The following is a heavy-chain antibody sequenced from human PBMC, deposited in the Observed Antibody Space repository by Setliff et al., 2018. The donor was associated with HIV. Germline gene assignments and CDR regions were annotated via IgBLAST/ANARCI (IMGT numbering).Heavy chain of an antibody. J-gene: IGHJ4*02. V-gene: IGHV4-39*01. CDR3: ARPHLGLGGGSHFDA. D-gene: IGHD3-16*01. CDR2: IHYSGTT. Sequence: PSETLSLTCTVSGASISDSKYYWGWIRQPPGKGLEWIGNIHYSGTTYYNPSLRSRVTISIETSKTQFSRKLSSVTAADTALYYCARPHLGLGGGSHFDAWGRGTLVTVSS. CDR1: GASISDSKYY.